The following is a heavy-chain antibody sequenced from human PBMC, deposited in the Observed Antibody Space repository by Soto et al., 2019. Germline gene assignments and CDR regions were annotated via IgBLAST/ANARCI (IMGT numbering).Heavy chain of an antibody. CDR2: ISAYNGNT. CDR1: GYTFTSYG. Sequence: ASVKVSCKASGYTFTSYGISWVRQAPGQGLEWMGWISAYNGNTNYAQKLQGRVTVTTDTSTSTAYMELRSLRSDDTAVYYCARGYYYDSSGYYYPAEYFQHWGQGTLVTVSS. D-gene: IGHD3-22*01. J-gene: IGHJ1*01. CDR3: ARGYYYDSSGYYYPAEYFQH. V-gene: IGHV1-18*01.